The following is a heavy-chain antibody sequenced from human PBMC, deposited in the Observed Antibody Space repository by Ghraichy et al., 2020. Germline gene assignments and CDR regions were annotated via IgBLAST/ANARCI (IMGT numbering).Heavy chain of an antibody. Sequence: GGSLRLSCAASGFTFSSYGMRWVRQAPGKGLECVSSISGSGRSTYYADSVKGRFTISRDNSNNTLYLQMNSLRADDTAVYYCAKVVGSNWNLFDYWGQGTLGTGSS. CDR3: AKVVGSNWNLFDY. CDR2: ISGSGRST. J-gene: IGHJ4*02. CDR1: GFTFSSYG. V-gene: IGHV3-23*01. D-gene: IGHD1-20*01.